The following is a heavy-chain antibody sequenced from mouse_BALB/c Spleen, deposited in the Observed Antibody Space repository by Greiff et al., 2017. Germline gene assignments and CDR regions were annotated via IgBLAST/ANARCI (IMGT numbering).Heavy chain of an antibody. CDR1: GFTFTDYY. Sequence: EVNVVESGGGLVQPGGSLRLSCATSGFTFTDYYMSWVRQPPGKALEWLGFIRNKANGYTTEYSASVKGRFTISRDNSQSILYLQMNTLRAEDSATYYCARDRGNPYFDYWGQGTTLTVSS. J-gene: IGHJ2*01. CDR2: IRNKANGYTT. V-gene: IGHV7-3*02. D-gene: IGHD1-1*02. CDR3: ARDRGNPYFDY.